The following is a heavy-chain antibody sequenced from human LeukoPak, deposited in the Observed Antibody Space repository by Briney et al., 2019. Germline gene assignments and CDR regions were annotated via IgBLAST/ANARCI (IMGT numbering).Heavy chain of an antibody. Sequence: SQTLSLTCTVSGGSISSGDYYWSWIRQPPGKGLEWIGYIYYSGSTYYNPSLKSRVTISVDTSKNQFSLKLSSVTAADTAVYYCARVGGYDRHGFDYWGQGTLVTVSS. D-gene: IGHD5-12*01. CDR2: IYYSGST. J-gene: IGHJ4*02. CDR1: GGSISSGDYY. CDR3: ARVGGYDRHGFDY. V-gene: IGHV4-30-4*01.